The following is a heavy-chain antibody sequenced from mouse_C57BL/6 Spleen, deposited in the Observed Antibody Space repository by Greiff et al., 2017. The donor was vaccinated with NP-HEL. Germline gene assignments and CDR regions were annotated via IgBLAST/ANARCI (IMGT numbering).Heavy chain of an antibody. V-gene: IGHV1-61*01. J-gene: IGHJ1*03. Sequence: QVQLQQSGAELVRPGSSVKLSCKASGYTFTSYWMDWVKQRPGQGLEWIGNIYPSDSETHYNQKFKDKATLTVDKSSSTAYMQLSSLTSEDSAVYYCARGVPWYFDVWGTGTTVTVSS. CDR1: GYTFTSYW. CDR2: IYPSDSET. CDR3: ARGVPWYFDV. D-gene: IGHD5-1*01.